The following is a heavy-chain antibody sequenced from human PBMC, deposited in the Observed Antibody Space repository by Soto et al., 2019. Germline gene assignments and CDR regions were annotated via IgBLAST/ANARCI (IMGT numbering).Heavy chain of an antibody. CDR3: AKDAYDFWSGYSLGMDV. D-gene: IGHD3-3*01. CDR2: IRWNSGSI. V-gene: IGHV3-9*01. Sequence: EVQLVESGGGLVQPGRSLRLSCAASGFTFDDYAMHWVRQAPGKGLEWVSGIRWNSGSIGYADSVKGRFTISRDNAKNSLYLQMNSLRAEDTALYYCAKDAYDFWSGYSLGMDVWGQGTTVTVSS. J-gene: IGHJ6*02. CDR1: GFTFDDYA.